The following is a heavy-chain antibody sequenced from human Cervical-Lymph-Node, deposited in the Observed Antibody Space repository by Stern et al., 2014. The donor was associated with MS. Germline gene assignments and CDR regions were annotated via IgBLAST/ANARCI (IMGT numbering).Heavy chain of an antibody. D-gene: IGHD2-8*01. CDR2: FLFRGDS. CDR3: ARDGGFCTNRVCPKYYHSGMDV. J-gene: IGHJ6*02. V-gene: IGHV4-4*07. CDR1: GGFLKSYY. Sequence: VQLVESGPGLVKPSETLSLTCTVSGGFLKSYYWSWVRQSAGKGLEWIGRFLFRGDSKYNPSLKSRVTMSVEKSQSQFRPTLTSVTAADSAVYYCARDGGFCTNRVCPKYYHSGMDVWGQGTTVTVSS.